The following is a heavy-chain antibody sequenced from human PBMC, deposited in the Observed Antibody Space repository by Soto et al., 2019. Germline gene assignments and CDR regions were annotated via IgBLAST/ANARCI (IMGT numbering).Heavy chain of an antibody. D-gene: IGHD6-13*01. CDR3: ARPERIAAAT. CDR2: IYHSGST. J-gene: IGHJ4*02. CDR1: GGSISGYY. V-gene: IGHV4-34*01. Sequence: SETLSLTCAVYGGSISGYYWAWIRQPPGKGLEWIGEIYHSGSTNYNPSLKSRVTISVDKSKNQFSLKLSSVTAADTAVYYCARPERIAAATWGQGTLVTVS.